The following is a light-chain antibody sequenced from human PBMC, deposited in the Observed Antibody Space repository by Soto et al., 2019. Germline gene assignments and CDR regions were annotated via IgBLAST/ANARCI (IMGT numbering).Light chain of an antibody. CDR2: SAS. CDR3: QKYNTVPAT. V-gene: IGKV1-27*01. J-gene: IGKJ5*01. Sequence: DIQMTQSPPSLSASVGYRVTITCRASQGIGNALAWYQQKPGTVPKLLIYSASTLQSGVPSRFSGSGSGTDFTLTISSLQPEDVATYYCQKYNTVPATFGQGTRLEIK. CDR1: QGIGNA.